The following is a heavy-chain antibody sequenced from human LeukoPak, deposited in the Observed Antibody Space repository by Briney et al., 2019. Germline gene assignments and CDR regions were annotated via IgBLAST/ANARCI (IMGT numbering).Heavy chain of an antibody. D-gene: IGHD2-21*02. J-gene: IGHJ4*02. V-gene: IGHV4-31*03. CDR3: ARAPFRTFPRLYYFDY. CDR1: GGSISSSSYY. CDR2: IYYSGST. Sequence: SETLSLTCTVSGGSISSSSYYWSWIRQHPGKGLEWIGYIYYSGSTYYNPSLKSRVTISVDTSKNQFSLKLSSVTAADTAVYYCARAPFRTFPRLYYFDYWGQGTLVTVSS.